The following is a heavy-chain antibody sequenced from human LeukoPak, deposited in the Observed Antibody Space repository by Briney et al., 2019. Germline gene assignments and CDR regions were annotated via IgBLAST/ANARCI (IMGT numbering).Heavy chain of an antibody. D-gene: IGHD1-1*01. Sequence: GSSLRLSCAASGFSFSTFVMHWVRQAPGKGLEWVSVISGSVDSTYYGDSMKGRFTISRDTYKNTLYLQMNSLRAEDTAIYYCAKHSHSWYIGYFEYWGQGTLVTVSS. CDR3: AKHSHSWYIGYFEY. CDR1: GFSFSTFV. V-gene: IGHV3-23*01. J-gene: IGHJ4*02. CDR2: ISGSVDST.